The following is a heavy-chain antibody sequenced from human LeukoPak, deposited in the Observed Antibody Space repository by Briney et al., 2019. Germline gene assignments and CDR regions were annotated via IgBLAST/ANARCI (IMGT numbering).Heavy chain of an antibody. J-gene: IGHJ6*03. V-gene: IGHV4-34*01. Sequence: SETLSLTCAVHGGSFSGYYWSWIRQPPGKGLEWIGEINHSGSTNYNPSLRSRVTISVDTSKNQFSLKLSSVTAADTAVYYCARARDIGYMDVWGKGTTVTVSS. CDR2: INHSGST. D-gene: IGHD2-15*01. CDR1: GGSFSGYY. CDR3: ARARDIGYMDV.